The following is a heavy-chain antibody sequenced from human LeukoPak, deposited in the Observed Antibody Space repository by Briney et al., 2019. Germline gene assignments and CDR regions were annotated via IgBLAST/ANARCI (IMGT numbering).Heavy chain of an antibody. CDR1: GFTFSSYA. CDR2: ISYDGSNK. D-gene: IGHD2-15*01. Sequence: GRSLRLSCAASGFTFSSYAMHWVRQAPGKGLEWVAVISYDGSNKYYADSVKGRFTISRDNSKNTLYLQMNSLRAEDTAVYYCARGLGSGYVDYRGQGTLVTVSS. J-gene: IGHJ4*02. V-gene: IGHV3-30*04. CDR3: ARGLGSGYVDY.